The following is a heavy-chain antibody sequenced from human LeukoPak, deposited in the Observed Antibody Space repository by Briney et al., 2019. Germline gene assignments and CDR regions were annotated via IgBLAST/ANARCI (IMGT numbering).Heavy chain of an antibody. CDR2: IYHSGST. J-gene: IGHJ4*02. V-gene: IGHV4-38-2*01. Sequence: SETLSLTCAVSGYSISSGYYWGWIRQPPGKGLEWIGSIYHSGSTYYNPSLKSRVTISVDTSKNRFSLKLSSVTAADTAVYYCARLDSASWIPSDYWGQGTLVTVSS. CDR1: GYSISSGYY. D-gene: IGHD2-2*01. CDR3: ARLDSASWIPSDY.